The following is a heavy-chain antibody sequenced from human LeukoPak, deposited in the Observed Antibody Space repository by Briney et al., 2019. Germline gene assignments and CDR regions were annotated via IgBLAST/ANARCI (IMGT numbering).Heavy chain of an antibody. Sequence: ASVKVSCKASGYTFTSYGISRVRQAPGQGLEWMGWISAYNGNTNYAQKLQGRVTMTTDTSTSTAYMELRSLRSDDTAVYYCARGAPYVLRFLEWLLPSTDYGMDVWGQGTTVTVSS. D-gene: IGHD3-3*01. CDR2: ISAYNGNT. CDR3: ARGAPYVLRFLEWLLPSTDYGMDV. V-gene: IGHV1-18*01. J-gene: IGHJ6*02. CDR1: GYTFTSYG.